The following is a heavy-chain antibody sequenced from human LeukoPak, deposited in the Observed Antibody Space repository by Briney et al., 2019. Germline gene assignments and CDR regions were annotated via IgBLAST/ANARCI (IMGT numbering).Heavy chain of an antibody. CDR3: ATTPRFIVVVPAARDYYMDV. Sequence: ASVKISCKVSGYTFTDYYMHWVQQAPGEGLEWMGLVDPEDGETIYAEKFQGRVTITADTSTDTAYMELSSLRSEDTAVYYCATTPRFIVVVPAARDYYMDVWGKGTTVTVSS. J-gene: IGHJ6*03. CDR1: GYTFTDYY. D-gene: IGHD2-2*01. V-gene: IGHV1-69-2*01. CDR2: VDPEDGET.